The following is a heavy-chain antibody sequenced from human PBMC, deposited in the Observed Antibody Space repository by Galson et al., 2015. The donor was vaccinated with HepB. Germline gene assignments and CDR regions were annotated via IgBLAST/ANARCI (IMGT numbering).Heavy chain of an antibody. CDR1: GFIFSTYS. V-gene: IGHV3-21*01. J-gene: IGHJ4*02. D-gene: IGHD1-26*01. Sequence: SLRLSCAASGFIFSTYSMNWVRQAPGKGLEWVSSISRSGSYIYYADSVKGRFTTSRDNAKNSLHLQMNSLRVDDTAVYYCARQAGSDSGSNDYWGQGTLVTVSS. CDR2: ISRSGSYI. CDR3: ARQAGSDSGSNDY.